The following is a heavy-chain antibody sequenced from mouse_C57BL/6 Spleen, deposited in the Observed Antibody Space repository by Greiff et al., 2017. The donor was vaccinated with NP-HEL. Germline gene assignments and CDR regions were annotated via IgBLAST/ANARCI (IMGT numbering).Heavy chain of an antibody. CDR3: ARKDDGDWYFDV. J-gene: IGHJ1*03. D-gene: IGHD2-12*01. CDR2: IWSGGST. Sequence: QVQLQQSGPGLVQPSQSLSITCTVSGFSLTSYGVHWVRQSPGKGLEWLGVIWSGGSTDYNAAFISRLSISKDNSKSQVFFKMNSLQADDTAIYYCARKDDGDWYFDVWGTGTTVTVSS. CDR1: GFSLTSYG. V-gene: IGHV2-2*01.